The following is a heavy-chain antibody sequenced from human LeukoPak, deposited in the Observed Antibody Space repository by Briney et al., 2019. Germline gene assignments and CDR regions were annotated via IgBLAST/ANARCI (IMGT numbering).Heavy chain of an antibody. CDR2: INPNSGGT. CDR1: GYTFTSYD. Sequence: ASVKVSCKASGYTFTSYDINWVRQATGQGLEWMGWINPNSGGTNYAQKFQGRVTMTRDTSISTAYMELSRLRSDDTAVYYCARAEMATIVWFDPWGQGTLVTVSS. CDR3: ARAEMATIVWFDP. J-gene: IGHJ5*02. D-gene: IGHD5-24*01. V-gene: IGHV1-2*02.